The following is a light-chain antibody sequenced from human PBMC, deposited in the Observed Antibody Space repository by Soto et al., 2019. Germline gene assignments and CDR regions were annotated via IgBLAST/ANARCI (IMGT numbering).Light chain of an antibody. CDR2: AAS. V-gene: IGKV1-27*01. CDR3: QKYNSAPRT. J-gene: IGKJ1*01. CDR1: QGISNY. Sequence: DIQMTQSPSSLSASVGDRVTITCRASQGISNYLAWYQQKQGKVPKLLIYAASTLQSGVPSRFSASGSGTYFTLTISSLQPEDVATYYCQKYNSAPRTFGQGTKVEIK.